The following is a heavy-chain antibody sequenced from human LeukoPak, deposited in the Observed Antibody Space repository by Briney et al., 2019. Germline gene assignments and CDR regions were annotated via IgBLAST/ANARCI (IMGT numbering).Heavy chain of an antibody. CDR2: IHHNGST. CDR3: ASRNLANDY. Sequence: PSETLSLTCTVSGYYISSGYYWGWIRQPPGKGLEWIGSIHHNGSTYSNPSLKSRVTMSADTSKNQFSLNLNSVTAADTAVYYCASRNLANDYWGQGTLVTVSS. CDR1: GYYISSGYY. J-gene: IGHJ4*02. V-gene: IGHV4-38-2*02.